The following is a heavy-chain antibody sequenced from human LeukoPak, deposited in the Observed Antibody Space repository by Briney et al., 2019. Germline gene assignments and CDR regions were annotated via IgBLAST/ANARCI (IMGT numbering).Heavy chain of an antibody. CDR1: XXTFTXXG. J-gene: IGHJ4*02. D-gene: IGHD3-22*01. Sequence: GAXVKVSCXAXXXTFTXXGXSWVRQAPGQGLEWMGWISAYKGNTNYAQKLQGRVTMTTDTSTSTAYMELRSLTSDDTAVYYCARAATYYYDSSGYYYESYYFDYWGQGTLVTVSS. CDR2: ISAYKGNT. V-gene: IGHV1-18*01. CDR3: ARAATYYYDSSGYYYESYYFDY.